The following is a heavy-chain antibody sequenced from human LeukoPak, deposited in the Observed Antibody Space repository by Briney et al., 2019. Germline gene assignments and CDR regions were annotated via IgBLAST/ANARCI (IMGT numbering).Heavy chain of an antibody. Sequence: GGSLRLSCAASGITFSNYAVSWLRQAPGKGLEWVSAISGSGGSTYYADSVKGPFTISRDNSKNTLYLQMNSLRAEDTAVYYCAKPTNYYDSSGYYYFDYWGQGTLVTVSP. CDR1: GITFSNYA. V-gene: IGHV3-23*01. D-gene: IGHD3-22*01. CDR2: ISGSGGST. CDR3: AKPTNYYDSSGYYYFDY. J-gene: IGHJ4*02.